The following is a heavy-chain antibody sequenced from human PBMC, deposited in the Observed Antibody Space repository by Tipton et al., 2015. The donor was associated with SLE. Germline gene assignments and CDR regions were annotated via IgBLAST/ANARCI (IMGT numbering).Heavy chain of an antibody. D-gene: IGHD3-16*02. V-gene: IGHV3-23*01. CDR1: GFTFSNYG. Sequence: SLRLSCVASGFTFSNYGMSWVRQAPGRGPEWVSRVNSDDRTAYPDSVKGRFTVSRDNPRNTLYLQMNNLRVEDTAIYYCAKDDAPSGGYLDLWGRGTLVTVSS. J-gene: IGHJ2*01. CDR3: AKDDAPSGGYLDL. CDR2: VNSDDRT.